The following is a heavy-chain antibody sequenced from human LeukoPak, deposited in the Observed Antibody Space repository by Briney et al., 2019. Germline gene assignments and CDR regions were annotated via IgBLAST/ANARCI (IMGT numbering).Heavy chain of an antibody. CDR1: GGSISSYY. V-gene: IGHV4-59*08. J-gene: IGHJ3*02. CDR3: ARQSIAARRAFDI. CDR2: SYYSGST. Sequence: PSQTLSLTCRVSGGSISSYYWSWIRQPPGKGLEYIGYSYYSGSTDYNPSLKSRVTISVDTSNPFSLMLTSVTAADTAVYYCARQSIAARRAFDIWGQGTMVTVSS. D-gene: IGHD6-6*01.